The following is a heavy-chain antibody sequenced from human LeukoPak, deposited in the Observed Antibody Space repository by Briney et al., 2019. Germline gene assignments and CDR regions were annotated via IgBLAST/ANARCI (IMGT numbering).Heavy chain of an antibody. CDR1: GFTFNTYT. Sequence: GGSLRLSCAASGFTFNTYTMNWVRRAPGKGLEWVCSISSGSSIYYADSVKGRFTISRDNAKNSLYLQMNSLRAEDTAVYYCARRREDAFDIWGQGTMVTVSS. V-gene: IGHV3-69-1*02. J-gene: IGHJ3*02. D-gene: IGHD5-24*01. CDR3: ARRREDAFDI. CDR2: ISSGSSI.